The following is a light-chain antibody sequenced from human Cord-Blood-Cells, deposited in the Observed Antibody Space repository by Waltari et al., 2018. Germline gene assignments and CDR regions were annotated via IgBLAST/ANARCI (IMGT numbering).Light chain of an antibody. J-gene: IGLJ1*01. CDR2: EVS. V-gene: IGLV2-23*02. Sequence: QSALTQPASVSGSPGQSITISCTGTSRDVGSYNLVSWYQQHPGKAPKLMIYEVSKRPSGVSNRFSGSKSGNTASLTISGLQAEDEADYYCCSYAGSIRFYVFGTGTKVTVL. CDR3: CSYAGSIRFYV. CDR1: SRDVGSYNL.